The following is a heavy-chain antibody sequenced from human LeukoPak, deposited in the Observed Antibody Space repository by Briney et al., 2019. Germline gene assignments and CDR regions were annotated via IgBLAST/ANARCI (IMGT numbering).Heavy chain of an antibody. CDR2: INIDGSTT. Sequence: PGGSLRLSCAASGFMFSSYWMHWVRQAQGKGLVWVSHINIDGSTTSYADSVKGRFTISRDNAKNTLNLQMNSLRAEDTAVYYCAREGDGDIDLDYWGQGTVVTVSS. J-gene: IGHJ4*02. D-gene: IGHD5-24*01. CDR1: GFMFSSYW. V-gene: IGHV3-74*01. CDR3: AREGDGDIDLDY.